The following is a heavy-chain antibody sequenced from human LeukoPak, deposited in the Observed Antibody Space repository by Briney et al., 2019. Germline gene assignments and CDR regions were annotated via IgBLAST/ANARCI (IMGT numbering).Heavy chain of an antibody. CDR1: GFTFTSYA. CDR3: ARDRYYGSGSYSFDY. D-gene: IGHD3-10*01. CDR2: ISYDGSNK. V-gene: IGHV3-30*04. Sequence: GGSLRLFYAASGFTFTSYAMHWVRQAPGKGLEWEAVISYDGSNKYYADSVKGRFTFSRDNSKNTLNLQMNSLRAEDTAVYYCARDRYYGSGSYSFDYWGQGTLVTVSS. J-gene: IGHJ4*02.